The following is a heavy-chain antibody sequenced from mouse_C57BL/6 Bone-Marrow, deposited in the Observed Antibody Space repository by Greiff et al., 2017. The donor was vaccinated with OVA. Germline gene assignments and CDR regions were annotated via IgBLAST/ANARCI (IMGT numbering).Heavy chain of an antibody. V-gene: IGHV1-62-2*01. Sequence: VKLVESGAELVKPGASVKLSCKASGYTFTEYTIHWVKQRSGQGLEWIGWFYPGSGSIKYNEKFKDKATLTADKSSSTVYMELSRLTSEDSAVYFCARHEDQIKSYYSNYGRVWYFDVWGTGTTVTVSS. D-gene: IGHD2-5*01. CDR2: FYPGSGSI. CDR3: ARHEDQIKSYYSNYGRVWYFDV. J-gene: IGHJ1*03. CDR1: GYTFTEYT.